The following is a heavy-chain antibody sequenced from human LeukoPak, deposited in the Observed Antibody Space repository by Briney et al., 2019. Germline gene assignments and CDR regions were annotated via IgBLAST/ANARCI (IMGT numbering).Heavy chain of an antibody. CDR1: GGSISSYY. Sequence: SETLSLTCTVSGGSISSYYWSWIRQPPGKGLEWIGYIYYSGSTNYNPSLKSRVTISVDTSKNQFSLKLSSVTAADTAVYYCARGGGIGQTDYWGQGTLVTVSS. V-gene: IGHV4-59*12. CDR2: IYYSGST. D-gene: IGHD3-16*01. CDR3: ARGGGIGQTDY. J-gene: IGHJ4*02.